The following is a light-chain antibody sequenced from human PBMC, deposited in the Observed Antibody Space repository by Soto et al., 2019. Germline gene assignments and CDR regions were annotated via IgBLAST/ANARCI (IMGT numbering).Light chain of an antibody. CDR2: DVS. J-gene: IGKJ2*01. V-gene: IGKV1-33*01. CDR3: QQYDSRPNT. CDR1: QDITLY. Sequence: DIQMTQSPSSLSASVGDRVTITCQASQDITLYLNWYQHKPGKAPNLLIHDVSTLETGVPARFSGRGSGTTFTLTIINPQPEDVATYYCQQYDSRPNTFGQGTKVDIK.